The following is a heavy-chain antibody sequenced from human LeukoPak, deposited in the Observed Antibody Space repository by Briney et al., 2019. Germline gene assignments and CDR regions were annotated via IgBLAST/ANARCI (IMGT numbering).Heavy chain of an antibody. CDR2: IRSKAYGGTT. CDR3: TRDLRDYYGSGSYNY. J-gene: IGHJ4*02. V-gene: IGHV3-49*04. D-gene: IGHD3-10*01. Sequence: GGSLRLSCTASGFTFGDYAMSWVRQAPGKGLEGVGFIRSKAYGGTTEYAASVKDRFTISRDDSKSIAYLQMNSLTTEDTAVYYCTRDLRDYYGSGSYNYWGQGTLVTVSS. CDR1: GFTFGDYA.